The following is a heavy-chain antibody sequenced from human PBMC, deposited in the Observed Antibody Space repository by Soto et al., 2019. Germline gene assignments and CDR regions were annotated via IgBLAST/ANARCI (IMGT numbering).Heavy chain of an antibody. CDR1: GGSFSGYY. D-gene: IGHD3-10*01. J-gene: IGHJ6*03. Sequence: SETLSLTCAVYGGSFSGYYWSWIRQPPGKGLEWIGEINHSGSTNYNPSLKSRVTISVDTSKNQFSLKLSSVTAADTAVYYCARVRDYYGSGHMDVWGKGTTVTVSS. V-gene: IGHV4-34*01. CDR2: INHSGST. CDR3: ARVRDYYGSGHMDV.